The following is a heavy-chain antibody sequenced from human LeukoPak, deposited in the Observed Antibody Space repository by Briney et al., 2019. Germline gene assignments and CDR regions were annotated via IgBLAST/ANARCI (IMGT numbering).Heavy chain of an antibody. CDR1: GGSISSSSYY. CDR3: SRESGAFSPFGY. D-gene: IGHD1-26*01. J-gene: IGHJ4*02. V-gene: IGHV4-39*07. CDR2: IYYSGST. Sequence: SETLSLTCTVSGGSISSSSYYWGWIRQPPGKGLEWIGSIYYSGSTYYNPSLQSRVTMSLDESKNQLSLDLASVTAADTAVYYCSRESGAFSPFGYWGQGTLVTVHS.